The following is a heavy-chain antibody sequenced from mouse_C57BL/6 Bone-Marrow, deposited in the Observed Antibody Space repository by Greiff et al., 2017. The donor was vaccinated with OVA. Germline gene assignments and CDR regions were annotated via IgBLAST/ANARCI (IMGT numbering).Heavy chain of an antibody. CDR3: ARDQSGTSWFAD. J-gene: IGHJ3*01. CDR1: GYSIPSGYY. V-gene: IGHV3-6*01. CDR2: ISYDGSN. D-gene: IGHD4-1*01. Sequence: DVKLQESGPGLVKPSQSLSLTCSVTGYSIPSGYYWNWIRQFPGNKLEWMGYISYDGSNNYNPSLKNRISITRDTSKNQFFLKLNSVTTEDTATYYCARDQSGTSWFADWGQGTLVTVSA.